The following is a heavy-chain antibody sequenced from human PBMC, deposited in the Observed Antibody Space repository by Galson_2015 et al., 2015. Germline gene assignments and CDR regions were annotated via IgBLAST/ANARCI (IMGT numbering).Heavy chain of an antibody. J-gene: IGHJ4*02. CDR3: ARVPGNFWSSGYCFDS. D-gene: IGHD3-3*01. V-gene: IGHV3-7*01. CDR2: IKQDGSVE. CDR1: GFSFSSYW. Sequence: SLRLSCAASGFSFSSYWMSWVRQAPGKGLEWVANIKQDGSVEKFVDSVKGRFTISRDNAKNSLFLQMNSLRADDTAVYSCARVPGNFWSSGYCFDSWGQGTLVTVSS.